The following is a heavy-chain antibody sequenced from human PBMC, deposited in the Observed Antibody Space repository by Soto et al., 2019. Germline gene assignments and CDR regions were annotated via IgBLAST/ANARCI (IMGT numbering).Heavy chain of an antibody. CDR3: ARDEGAALGFQY. Sequence: QVQLVQSGAEVKEPGASVTVSCKASGYTFTDSYIHWVRQAPGQGLEWMGVLNPDGGSTMYLKKFPGRVPLPRYMSTSTAHMVLSAMSSGATATFLCARDEGAALGFQYWGQGTPVNVFS. CDR1: GYTFTDSY. V-gene: IGHV1-46*01. D-gene: IGHD6-25*01. CDR2: LNPDGGST. J-gene: IGHJ1*01.